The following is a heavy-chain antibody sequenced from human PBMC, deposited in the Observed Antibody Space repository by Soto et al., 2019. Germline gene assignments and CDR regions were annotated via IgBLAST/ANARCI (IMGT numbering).Heavy chain of an antibody. CDR1: GGSISSSSYY. V-gene: IGHV4-39*01. Sequence: SETLSLTCTVSGGSISSSSYYWGWIRQPPGKGLEWIGSIYYSGSTYYNPSLKSRVTISVDTSKNQFSLKLSSVTAADTAVYYCASSPGSSSSVHAFDIWGQGTMVTVSS. D-gene: IGHD6-6*01. CDR2: IYYSGST. CDR3: ASSPGSSSSVHAFDI. J-gene: IGHJ3*02.